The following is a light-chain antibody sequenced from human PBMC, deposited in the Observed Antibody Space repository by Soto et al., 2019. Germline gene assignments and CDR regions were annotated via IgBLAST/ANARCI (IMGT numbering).Light chain of an antibody. V-gene: IGKV3-20*01. J-gene: IGKJ1*01. Sequence: EIVLTQSPGTLSLSPGERATLSCRAIQSFSSSYLAWYQQKPGQAPRLLIYGTSSRATAIPDRFSGSGSGTDFTLTISRLEPEDFAVYYCQQYGSSSWTFGQGTKV. CDR2: GTS. CDR3: QQYGSSSWT. CDR1: QSFSSSY.